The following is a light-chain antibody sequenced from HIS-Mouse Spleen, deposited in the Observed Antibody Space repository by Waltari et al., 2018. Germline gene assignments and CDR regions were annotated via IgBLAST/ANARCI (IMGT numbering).Light chain of an antibody. J-gene: IGKJ3*01. CDR1: QSVLYSSNNKNY. CDR2: WAS. V-gene: IGKV4-1*01. CDR3: QQYYSTPFT. Sequence: DIVMTQSPDSLAVSLGERATINCKSSQSVLYSSNNKNYLAWYQQKPGQPPKLLIYWASTRESGVPDRFICSGSGTDFTLTISSLQAEDVAVYYCQQYYSTPFTFGPGTKVDIK.